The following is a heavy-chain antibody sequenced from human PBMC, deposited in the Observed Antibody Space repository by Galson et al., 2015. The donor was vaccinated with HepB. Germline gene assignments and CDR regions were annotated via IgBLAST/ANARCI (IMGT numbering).Heavy chain of an antibody. V-gene: IGHV4-4*02. CDR2: IYPSGST. J-gene: IGHJ5*02. CDR1: GGSISSSDW. Sequence: TLSLTCAVSGGSISSSDWWSWVRQPPGKGLEWIGEIYPSGSTNYNPSLKSRVTISVDKSKNQSSLKLSSVTAADTAVYYCARDIAWGDNWFDPWGQGTLATVS. D-gene: IGHD7-27*01. CDR3: ARDIAWGDNWFDP.